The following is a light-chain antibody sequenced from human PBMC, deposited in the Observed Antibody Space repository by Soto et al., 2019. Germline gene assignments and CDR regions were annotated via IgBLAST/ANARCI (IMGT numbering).Light chain of an antibody. CDR3: AAWDDSLNGVV. CDR1: SSNIGSNT. Sequence: QAVVTQPPSASGPPGQWVTISCSGSSSNIGSNTVNWYQQLPGTAPKLLMYSHNQRPSGVPVRFSGSKSGTSASLAISGLQPEEEADYYCAAWDDSLNGVVFGGGTKLTVL. CDR2: SHN. J-gene: IGLJ2*01. V-gene: IGLV1-44*01.